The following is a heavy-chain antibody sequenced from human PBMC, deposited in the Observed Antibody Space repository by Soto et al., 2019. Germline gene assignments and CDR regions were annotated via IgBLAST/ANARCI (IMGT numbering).Heavy chain of an antibody. V-gene: IGHV3-48*02. CDR2: TSSSSSTI. CDR1: GFTFSSYG. J-gene: IGHJ2*01. CDR3: ASYFAL. Sequence: EVQLVASGGGLVQPGGSLRLSCAASGFTFSSYGMNWVRQAPGKGLEWVSYTSSSSSTIYYADSVKGRFTISGDNAKNSLDLQMNSLRDEATAVYYCASYFALWGRGTLVTVSS.